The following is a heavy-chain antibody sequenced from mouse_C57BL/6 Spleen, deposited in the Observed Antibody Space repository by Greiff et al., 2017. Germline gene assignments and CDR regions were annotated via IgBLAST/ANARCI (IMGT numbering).Heavy chain of an antibody. CDR3: ARSPRFAY. CDR1: GYSFTGYY. V-gene: IGHV1-42*01. J-gene: IGHJ3*01. CDR2: INPSTGGT. Sequence: VQLKESGPELVKPGASVKISCKASGYSFTGYYMNWVKQSPEKSLEWIGEINPSTGGTTYNQKFKAKATLTVDKSSSTAYMQLKSLTSEDSAVYYCARSPRFAYWGQGTLVTVSA.